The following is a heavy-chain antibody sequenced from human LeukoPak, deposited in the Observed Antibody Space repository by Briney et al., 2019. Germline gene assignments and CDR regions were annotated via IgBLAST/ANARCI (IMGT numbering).Heavy chain of an antibody. J-gene: IGHJ4*02. D-gene: IGHD3-3*01. Sequence: ASVKVSCKASGYTFTSYDINWVRQATGQGLEWMGWMDPNSGNTGYAQKSQGRVTMTRNTSISTAYMELGSLRSEDTAVYYCARGGGYDFWSGYLGLGPPGGPGAFDYWGQGTLVTVSS. V-gene: IGHV1-8*01. CDR2: MDPNSGNT. CDR1: GYTFTSYD. CDR3: ARGGGYDFWSGYLGLGPPGGPGAFDY.